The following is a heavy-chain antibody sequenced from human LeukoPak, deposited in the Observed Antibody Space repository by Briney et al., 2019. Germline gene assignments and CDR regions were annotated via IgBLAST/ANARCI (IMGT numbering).Heavy chain of an antibody. CDR1: GFTVSSNY. D-gene: IGHD1-1*01. Sequence: GGSLRLSCAASGFTVSSNYMSWVRQAPGKGLKWVSVIYSGGSTYYADSVKGRFTISRDNSKNTLYLQMNSLRAEDTAVYYCASTAKGTTGNYYYYYGMDVWGQGTTVTVSS. CDR2: IYSGGST. CDR3: ASTAKGTTGNYYYYYGMDV. J-gene: IGHJ6*02. V-gene: IGHV3-53*01.